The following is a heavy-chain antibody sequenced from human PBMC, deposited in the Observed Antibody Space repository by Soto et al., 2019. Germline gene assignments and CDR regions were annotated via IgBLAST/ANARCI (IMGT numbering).Heavy chain of an antibody. Sequence: ASVKVSCKASGYTFTNYNIHWVRQAPGQGLEWMGIINPSGGSTSYAQEFQGRVTMTEDTSTDTAYMELSSLRSEDTAVYYCATVGGLGYCSGGSCRTTPWGQGTLVTVSS. CDR1: GYTFTNYN. D-gene: IGHD2-15*01. CDR2: INPSGGST. CDR3: ATVGGLGYCSGGSCRTTP. V-gene: IGHV1-46*01. J-gene: IGHJ5*02.